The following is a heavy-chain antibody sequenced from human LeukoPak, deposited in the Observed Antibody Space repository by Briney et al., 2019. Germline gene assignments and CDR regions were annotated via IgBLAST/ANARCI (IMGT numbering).Heavy chain of an antibody. CDR1: GYSFTTFW. J-gene: IGHJ4*02. CDR3: ARTYCGGDCYYSYFDY. D-gene: IGHD2-21*02. CDR2: IYPGDSDT. Sequence: GESLKISCKGSGYSFTTFWIGWVRQMPGKGLELMGIIYPGDSDTRYSPSFQGQVTISADKSISTAYLQWSSLKASDTAIYYCARTYCGGDCYYSYFDYWGQGTLVTVSS. V-gene: IGHV5-51*01.